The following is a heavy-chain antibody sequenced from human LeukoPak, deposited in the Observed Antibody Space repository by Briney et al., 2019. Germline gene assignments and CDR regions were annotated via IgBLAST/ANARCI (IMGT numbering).Heavy chain of an antibody. CDR2: IRYDGSNK. V-gene: IGHV3-30*02. J-gene: IGHJ4*02. CDR3: AKTPVPYSSGWYALDY. CDR1: GFTFSSYG. Sequence: PGGSLRLSCAASGFTFSSYGMHWVRQAPGKGLEGVAFIRYDGSNKYYADSVKGRFTISRDNSKNTLYLQMNSLRAADTAVYYCAKTPVPYSSGWYALDYWGQGTLVTVSS. D-gene: IGHD6-19*01.